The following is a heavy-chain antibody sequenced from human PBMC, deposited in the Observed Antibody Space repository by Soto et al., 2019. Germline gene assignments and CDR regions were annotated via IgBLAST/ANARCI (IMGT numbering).Heavy chain of an antibody. CDR2: INHSGST. J-gene: IGHJ5*02. D-gene: IGHD2-15*01. CDR3: ARQRVIPATPTNWFDP. CDR1: GGSFSGYY. Sequence: SETLSLTCDVYGGSFSGYYWSWIRQPPGKGLEWVGEINHSGSTNYNPSLKSRVTLSVDTSKNQFSLKLTSVTASDTAVYYCARQRVIPATPTNWFDPWGQGTLVTVSS. V-gene: IGHV4-34*01.